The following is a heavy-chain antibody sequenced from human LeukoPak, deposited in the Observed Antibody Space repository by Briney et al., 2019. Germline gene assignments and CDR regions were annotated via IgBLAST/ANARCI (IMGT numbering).Heavy chain of an antibody. CDR2: VYYSGYS. CDR1: GGSITSYY. J-gene: IGHJ4*02. D-gene: IGHD2-21*01. V-gene: IGHV4-59*08. Sequence: SETLSLTCTVSGGSITSYYWAWLRQPPEKGLEWIGYVYYSGYSNYNPSLKSRASMSVDTSMNQFSLKLASVTAADTAVYYCARHSIASDGARLLDYWGRGTLVTVSS. CDR3: ARHSIASDGARLLDY.